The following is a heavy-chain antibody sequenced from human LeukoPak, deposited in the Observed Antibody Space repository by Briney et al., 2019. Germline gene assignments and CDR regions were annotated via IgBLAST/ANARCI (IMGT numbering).Heavy chain of an antibody. Sequence: GGSLRLSCAASGFTFSSYSMNWVRQAPGKGLEWVSSISSSSSYIYYADSVKGRFTISRDNSKNTLYLQMNSLRAEDTAVYYCARASKGVAGTLDYWGQGTLVTVSS. CDR2: ISSSSSYI. J-gene: IGHJ4*02. V-gene: IGHV3-21*01. D-gene: IGHD6-19*01. CDR1: GFTFSSYS. CDR3: ARASKGVAGTLDY.